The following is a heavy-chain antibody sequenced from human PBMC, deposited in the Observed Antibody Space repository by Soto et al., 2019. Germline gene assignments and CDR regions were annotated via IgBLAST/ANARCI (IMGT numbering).Heavy chain of an antibody. D-gene: IGHD6-13*01. J-gene: IGHJ6*02. CDR3: ARDSTYLDKAAAGTYYYYYGMDV. V-gene: IGHV1-69*01. CDR1: GGTFSSYA. CDR2: IIPIFGTA. Sequence: QVQLVQSGAEVKKPGSSVKVSCKASGGTFSSYAISWVRQAPGQGLEWMGGIIPIFGTANYAQKFQGRVTITADESTSTAYMELSSLRSEDTAVYYCARDSTYLDKAAAGTYYYYYGMDVWGQGTTVTVSS.